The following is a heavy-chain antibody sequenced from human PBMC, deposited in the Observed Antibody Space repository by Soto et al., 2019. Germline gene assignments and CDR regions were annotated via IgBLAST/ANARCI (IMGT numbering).Heavy chain of an antibody. D-gene: IGHD2-2*01. V-gene: IGHV3-15*01. J-gene: IGHJ5*02. CDR2: IKSKTDGGTT. CDR1: GFTFSNAW. CDR3: TTDFVVVPAVGGRWFDP. Sequence: EVQLVESGGGLVKPGGSLRLSCAASGFTFSNAWMSWVRQAPGKGLEWVGRIKSKTDGGTTDYAAPVKGRFTISRDDSKNTLYLQMNSLKTEDTAVYYCTTDFVVVPAVGGRWFDPWGQGTLVTVSS.